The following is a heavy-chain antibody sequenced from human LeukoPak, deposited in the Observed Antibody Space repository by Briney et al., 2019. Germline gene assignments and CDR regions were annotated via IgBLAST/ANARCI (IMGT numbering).Heavy chain of an antibody. D-gene: IGHD2-8*01. Sequence: GGSLRLSCAASGFTFSSYSMNWVRQAPGKGLEWVSSISSSSSYIYYADSVKGRFTISRDNAKNSLYLQMNSLRAEDTAVYYCARANGRPWFYFDYWGQGTLVTVSS. CDR3: ARANGRPWFYFDY. V-gene: IGHV3-21*01. CDR1: GFTFSSYS. CDR2: ISSSSSYI. J-gene: IGHJ4*02.